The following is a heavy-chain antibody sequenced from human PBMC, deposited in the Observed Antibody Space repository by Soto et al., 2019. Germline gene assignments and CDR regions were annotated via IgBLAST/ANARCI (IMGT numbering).Heavy chain of an antibody. J-gene: IGHJ5*02. D-gene: IGHD2-15*01. CDR3: ARGGLGYCSGGRSGSNWFVP. V-gene: IGHV1-18*01. Sequence: GGSVKVSCKASRYTFTNFGITWVRQAPGQGLEWMGWIGPNNGNTNYIQNLQGRVTMTTDTSTSTAYMELRSLRSDDTAVYYCARGGLGYCSGGRSGSNWFVPSCQR. CDR2: IGPNNGNT. CDR1: RYTFTNFG.